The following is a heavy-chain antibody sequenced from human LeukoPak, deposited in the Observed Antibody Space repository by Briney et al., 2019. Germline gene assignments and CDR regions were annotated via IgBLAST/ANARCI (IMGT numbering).Heavy chain of an antibody. D-gene: IGHD4-11*01. J-gene: IGHJ4*02. Sequence: PGGCLRLSCAASGFTFSDYYMSWIRPAPGKGLAWVGRIESKTDGGATDYAAPVKGRFTISRDDSKNTLYLQMNSLKTEDTAVYYCTRYSNHNDFDYWGQGTLVTVSS. CDR2: IESKTDGGAT. CDR1: GFTFSDYY. CDR3: TRYSNHNDFDY. V-gene: IGHV3-15*04.